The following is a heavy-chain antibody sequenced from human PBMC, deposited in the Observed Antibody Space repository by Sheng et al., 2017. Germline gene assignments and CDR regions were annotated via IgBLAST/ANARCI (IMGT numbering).Heavy chain of an antibody. D-gene: IGHD4-17*01. CDR3: ARGGPPTVVTRGYWYFDL. CDR2: IYYSGST. Sequence: QVQLQESGPGLVKPSETLSLTCTVSGGSISSYYWSWIRQPPGKGLEWIGYIYYSGSTNYNPSLKSRVTISVDTSKNQFSLKLSSVTAADTAVYYCARGGPPTVVTRGYWYFDLWGRGTLVTVSS. J-gene: IGHJ2*01. CDR1: GGSISSYY. V-gene: IGHV4-59*01.